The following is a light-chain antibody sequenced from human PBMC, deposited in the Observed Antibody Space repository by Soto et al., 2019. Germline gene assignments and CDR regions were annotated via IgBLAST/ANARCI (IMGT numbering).Light chain of an antibody. Sequence: ILMTQSPATVSVSPGERATLSCRASQNIYYNVAWYQQRPGQAPRLLIYRASTRAPGVPARFSGSGSGTEFTLTISSLQSEDFAVYYCLQYHYWWTFGQGTKVDI. J-gene: IGKJ1*01. CDR1: QNIYYN. CDR2: RAS. CDR3: LQYHYWWT. V-gene: IGKV3-15*01.